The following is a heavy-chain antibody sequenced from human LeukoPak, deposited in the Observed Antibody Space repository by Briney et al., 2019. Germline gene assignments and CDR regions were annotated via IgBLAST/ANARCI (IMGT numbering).Heavy chain of an antibody. CDR1: GFTFSSYG. V-gene: IGHV3-30*02. CDR3: AKALEYCSGGSCYSGGNLDYYYYMDV. CDR2: IRYDGSNK. D-gene: IGHD2-15*01. J-gene: IGHJ6*03. Sequence: GGSLRLSCAASGFTFSSYGMHWVRQAPGKGLEWVAFIRYDGSNKYYADSVKGRFTISRDNSKNTLYLQMNSLRAEDTAVYYCAKALEYCSGGSCYSGGNLDYYYYMDVWGKGTTVTVSS.